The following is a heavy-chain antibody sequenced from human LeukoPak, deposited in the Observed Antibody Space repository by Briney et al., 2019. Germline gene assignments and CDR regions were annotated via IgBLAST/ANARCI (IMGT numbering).Heavy chain of an antibody. D-gene: IGHD6-19*01. Sequence: GGSLRLSCSASGFTFSNYAMSWVRQAPGKGLEWVSAISGGDGSTYYVGSVKGRFTISRDNSKNTLSLQMNSLRAEDTAVYFCVKLTSGWYFFDDWGQGTLVTVSS. CDR1: GFTFSNYA. CDR3: VKLTSGWYFFDD. J-gene: IGHJ4*02. V-gene: IGHV3-23*01. CDR2: ISGGDGST.